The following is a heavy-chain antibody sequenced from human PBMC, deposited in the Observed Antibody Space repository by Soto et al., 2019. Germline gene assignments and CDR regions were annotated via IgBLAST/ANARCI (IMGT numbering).Heavy chain of an antibody. D-gene: IGHD3-16*01. J-gene: IGHJ4*01. CDR1: GDSVPSNSAA. Sequence: SQTLSLTCAICGDSVPSNSAACNWIRQSPSRGLEWLGRTYYRSKRFNNYALSTKSRITINPDTSKNQFSLQLNSVTPEDRAVYYCARGDQGFDYWGQGTLVTVSS. CDR2: TYYRSKRFN. V-gene: IGHV6-1*01. CDR3: ARGDQGFDY.